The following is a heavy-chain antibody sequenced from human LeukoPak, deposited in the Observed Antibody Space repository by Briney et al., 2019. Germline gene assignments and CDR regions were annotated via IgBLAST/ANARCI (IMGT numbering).Heavy chain of an antibody. D-gene: IGHD2-21*02. Sequence: GGSLRLSCAASGFTFSSHSMNWVRKAPGKGLEWVSAISGSGGSTYYADSVKGRFTISRDNSKNTLYLQMNSLRAEDTAVYYCAKGLAYCGGDCYSDYFDYWGQGTLVTVSS. J-gene: IGHJ4*02. CDR3: AKGLAYCGGDCYSDYFDY. V-gene: IGHV3-23*01. CDR2: ISGSGGST. CDR1: GFTFSSHS.